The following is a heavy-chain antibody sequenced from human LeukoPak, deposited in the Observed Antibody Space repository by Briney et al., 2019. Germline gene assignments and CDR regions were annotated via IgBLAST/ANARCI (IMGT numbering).Heavy chain of an antibody. V-gene: IGHV1-46*01. J-gene: IGHJ4*02. CDR3: ARDQEGFDY. Sequence: RASVKVSCKVSGYSFTSNYIHWVRQAPGQGPEWMGMIYPRDGSTSYAQRFQDRVTVTRDTSTSTVHTELSGLRSEDTAVYYCARDQEGFDYWGQGTLVTVSS. CDR2: IYPRDGST. CDR1: GYSFTSNY.